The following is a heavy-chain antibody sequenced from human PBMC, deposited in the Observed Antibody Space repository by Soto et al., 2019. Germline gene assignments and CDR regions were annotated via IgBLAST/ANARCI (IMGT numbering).Heavy chain of an antibody. CDR3: TKRRNVLRFWEWSSGMEV. D-gene: IGHD3-3*01. V-gene: IGHV3-30*18. J-gene: IGHJ6*02. CDR1: GFTFSNYG. Sequence: GGSLRLSCAASGFTFSNYGMHWVRQAPGKGLEWVAFISDDGSNKYYADSMKGRFTMSRDNSKRTLYLQMSSLRVEDTAVYYCTKRRNVLRFWEWSSGMEVWGQGTTVTVSS. CDR2: ISDDGSNK.